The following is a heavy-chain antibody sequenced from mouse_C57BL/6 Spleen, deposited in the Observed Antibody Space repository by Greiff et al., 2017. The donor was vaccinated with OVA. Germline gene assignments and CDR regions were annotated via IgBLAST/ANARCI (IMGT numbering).Heavy chain of an antibody. V-gene: IGHV1-55*01. CDR1: GYTFTSYW. CDR3: ASIWCWYFDV. D-gene: IGHD1-1*02. Sequence: VQLQQPGAELVKPGASVKMSCKASGYTFTSYWITWVKQRPGQGLEWIGDIYPGSGSTNYNEKFKSKATLTVDTSSSTAYMQLSSLTSEVSAVYYCASIWCWYFDVWGTGTTVTVSS. CDR2: IYPGSGST. J-gene: IGHJ1*03.